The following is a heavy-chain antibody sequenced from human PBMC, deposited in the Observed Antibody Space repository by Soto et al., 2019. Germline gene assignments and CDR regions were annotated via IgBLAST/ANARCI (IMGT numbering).Heavy chain of an antibody. D-gene: IGHD3-22*01. J-gene: IGHJ6*02. CDR1: GYSFTSYW. Sequence: GESLNISCKGSGYSFTSYWIGWVRQMPGKGLEWMGIIYPGDSDTRYSPSFQGQATISADKPISTAYLQWSSLKASDTAMYYCARQPYYYDSSGYPPYYYYYGMDVWGQGTTVTVSS. CDR3: ARQPYYYDSSGYPPYYYYYGMDV. CDR2: IYPGDSDT. V-gene: IGHV5-51*01.